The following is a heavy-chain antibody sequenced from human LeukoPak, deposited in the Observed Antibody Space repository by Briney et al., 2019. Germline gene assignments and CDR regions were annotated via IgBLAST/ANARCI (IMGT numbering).Heavy chain of an antibody. CDR2: IYPGDSNT. J-gene: IGHJ4*02. CDR3: ARRAGDDSRTYWWFDY. CDR1: GYSFTNYW. D-gene: IGHD2-8*02. Sequence: GESLKISCRGSGYSFTNYWIGWVRQMPGRGLEWMGIIYPGDSNTRYSPSFQGQVTISADKTISTAYLQWSSLKASDTAVYYCARRAGDDSRTYWWFDYWGQGTLVAVSS. V-gene: IGHV5-51*01.